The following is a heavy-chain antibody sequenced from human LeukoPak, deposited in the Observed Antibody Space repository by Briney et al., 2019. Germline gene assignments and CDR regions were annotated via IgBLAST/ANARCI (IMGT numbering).Heavy chain of an antibody. D-gene: IGHD3-10*01. CDR2: IYYSGST. CDR1: GGSISSGGYY. CDR3: ARVVRGLESGTQSRAFDI. V-gene: IGHV4-31*03. Sequence: SETLSLTCTVSGGSISSGGYYWSWIRQHPGKGLEWIGYIYYSGSTYYNPSLKSRVTISVDTSKNQFSLKLSSVTAADTAVYYCARVVRGLESGTQSRAFDIWGQGTMVTVSS. J-gene: IGHJ3*02.